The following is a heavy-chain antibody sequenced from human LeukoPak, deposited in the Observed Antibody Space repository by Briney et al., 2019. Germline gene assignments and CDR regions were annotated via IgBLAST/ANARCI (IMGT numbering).Heavy chain of an antibody. Sequence: GGSLRLSCAASGFAFSSYSMNWVRQAPGKGLEWVSSISSSSSYIYYADSVKGRFTISRDNAKKSLFLQMNSLRAEDTAVYYCARVPMVQGVNVDPCDYWGQGTLVTVSS. CDR2: ISSSSSYI. D-gene: IGHD3-10*01. CDR1: GFAFSSYS. V-gene: IGHV3-21*01. J-gene: IGHJ4*02. CDR3: ARVPMVQGVNVDPCDY.